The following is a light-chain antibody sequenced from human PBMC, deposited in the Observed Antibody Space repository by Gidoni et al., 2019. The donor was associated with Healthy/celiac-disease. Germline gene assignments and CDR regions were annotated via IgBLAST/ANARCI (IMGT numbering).Light chain of an antibody. Sequence: SSELTQDPAVSVALGQTVRITCQGDSLSSYYASWYQQKPGQAPVLVIHGKNNRPSGIPDRFSGSSSGNTASLTITGAQAEDEADYYCNSRDSSGNHLVVFGGGTKLTVL. J-gene: IGLJ2*01. CDR3: NSRDSSGNHLVV. CDR1: SLSSYY. V-gene: IGLV3-19*01. CDR2: GKN.